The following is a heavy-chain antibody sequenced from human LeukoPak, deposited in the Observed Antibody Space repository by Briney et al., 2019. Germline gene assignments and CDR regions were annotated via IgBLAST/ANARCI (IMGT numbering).Heavy chain of an antibody. Sequence: GASVKVSCKASGYTFTSYYMHWVRQAPGQGLEWMGIINPSGGSTSYAQKFQGRVTMTRDTSTGTVYMELSSLRSEDTAVYYCARDKDYYDSSGYYYIDYWGQGTLVTVSS. V-gene: IGHV1-46*01. J-gene: IGHJ4*02. CDR1: GYTFTSYY. D-gene: IGHD3-22*01. CDR2: INPSGGST. CDR3: ARDKDYYDSSGYYYIDY.